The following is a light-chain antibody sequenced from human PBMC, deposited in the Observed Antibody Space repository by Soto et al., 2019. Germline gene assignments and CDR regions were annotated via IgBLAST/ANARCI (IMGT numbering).Light chain of an antibody. CDR1: SSNIGAGYD. CDR2: GNS. V-gene: IGLV1-40*01. J-gene: IGLJ2*01. Sequence: QLVLTRPPSVSGAPGQRVTISCTGSSSNIGAGYDVHWYQQLPGTAPKLLIYGNSNRPSGVPDRFSGSKSGTSASLAITGRQAEDEADYYCQSYDSSLSGYVVFGGGTKLTVL. CDR3: QSYDSSLSGYVV.